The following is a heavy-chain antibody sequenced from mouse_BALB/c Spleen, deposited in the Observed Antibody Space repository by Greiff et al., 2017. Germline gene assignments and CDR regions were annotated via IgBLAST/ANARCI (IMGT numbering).Heavy chain of an antibody. V-gene: IGHV2-9-2*01. CDR1: GFSLTSYD. J-gene: IGHJ4*01. D-gene: IGHD4-1*01. CDR3: VRSNWGGAMDY. CDR2: IWTGGGT. Sequence: VMLVESGPGLVAPSQSLSITCTVSGFSLTSYDISWIRQPPGKGLEWLGVIWTGGGTNYNSAFMSRLSISKDNSKSQVFLKMNSLQTDDTAIYYCVRSNWGGAMDYWGQGTSVTVSS.